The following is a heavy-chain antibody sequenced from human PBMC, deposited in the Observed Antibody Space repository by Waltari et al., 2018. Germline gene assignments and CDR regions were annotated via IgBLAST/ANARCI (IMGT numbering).Heavy chain of an antibody. CDR1: GDSISSADYY. Sequence: QVLLQESGPGLVQASQTLSLTCTVSGDSISSADYYWSWDRGPAGKEMQWIGRFSSTGGANYDPSLKRRATISVDSSKNEFSLSLTSVTAADTATYYCAREDLAVRKTGGFDYWGQGVMVSVSS. D-gene: IGHD6-19*01. CDR3: AREDLAVRKTGGFDY. J-gene: IGHJ4*02. CDR2: FSSTGGA. V-gene: IGHV4-61*02.